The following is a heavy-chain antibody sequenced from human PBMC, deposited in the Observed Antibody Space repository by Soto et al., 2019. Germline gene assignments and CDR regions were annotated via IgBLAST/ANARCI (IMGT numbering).Heavy chain of an antibody. Sequence: QVQLVQSGAEVKKPGSSVKVSCKASGGTFSSYTISWVRQAPGQGLEWMGRIIPILGIANYAQKFQGRVTITADKSTSTAYMELSSLRSEDTAVYYCARVPGTTTQDYYYYGMDVWGQGTTVTVSS. J-gene: IGHJ6*02. D-gene: IGHD1-1*01. CDR1: GGTFSSYT. CDR2: IIPILGIA. V-gene: IGHV1-69*02. CDR3: ARVPGTTTQDYYYYGMDV.